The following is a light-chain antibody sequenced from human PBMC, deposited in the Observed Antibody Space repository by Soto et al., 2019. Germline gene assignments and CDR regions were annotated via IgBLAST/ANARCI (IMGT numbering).Light chain of an antibody. CDR2: GAS. CDR3: QQYNNGPPT. Sequence: EIVMTQSPATLSVSPGEGATLSCRASQSISSNLAWYQQKPGQAPRLLIYGASTRATGIPARFSGSGSGTEFTLTNSSLQSEDFAVYYCQQYNNGPPTFGGGTKVEIK. J-gene: IGKJ4*01. V-gene: IGKV3-15*01. CDR1: QSISSN.